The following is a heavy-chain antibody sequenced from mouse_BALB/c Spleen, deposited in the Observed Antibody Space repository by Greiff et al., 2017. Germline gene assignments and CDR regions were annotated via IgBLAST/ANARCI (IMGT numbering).Heavy chain of an antibody. CDR1: GFSLTSYG. CDR3: ARDRGRRMDY. D-gene: IGHD2-12*01. Sequence: QVQLKESGPGLVAPSQSLSITCTVSGFSLTSYGVHWVRQPPGKGLEWLGVIWAGGSTNYNSALMSRLSISKDNSKSQVFLKMNSLQTDDTAMYYCARDRGRRMDYWGQGTSVTVSS. V-gene: IGHV2-9*02. CDR2: IWAGGST. J-gene: IGHJ4*01.